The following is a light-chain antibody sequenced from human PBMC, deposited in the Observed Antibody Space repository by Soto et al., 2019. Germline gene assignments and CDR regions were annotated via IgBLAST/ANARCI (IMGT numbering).Light chain of an antibody. J-gene: IGLJ2*01. CDR3: SSYTSSSTVV. CDR1: SSDVGGYKY. V-gene: IGLV2-14*01. CDR2: DVS. Sequence: QSALTQPASVSGSPGQSITISCTGTSSDVGGYKYVSWYQQYPGKAPKLMIYDVSNRPSGVSKRFSGSKSGNTASLTISGLQAEDEADYYCSSYTSSSTVVFGGGTKLTVL.